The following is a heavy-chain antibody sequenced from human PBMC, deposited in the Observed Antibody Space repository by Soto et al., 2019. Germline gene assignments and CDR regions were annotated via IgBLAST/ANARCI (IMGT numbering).Heavy chain of an antibody. CDR3: ARDLWGYCGTDCYPLDV. D-gene: IGHD2-21*02. CDR2: MYNTGGT. CDR1: GGSISGYY. V-gene: IGHV4-59*01. J-gene: IGHJ6*02. Sequence: QVQLQESGPGLVKPSETLSLTCTVSGGSISGYYWSWIRQPPGKGLEWIGYMYNTGGTVYNPSFKSRVTISVDTSKNQFSLKLNSVTAADTAVYYCARDLWGYCGTDCYPLDVWGQGTTVTVSS.